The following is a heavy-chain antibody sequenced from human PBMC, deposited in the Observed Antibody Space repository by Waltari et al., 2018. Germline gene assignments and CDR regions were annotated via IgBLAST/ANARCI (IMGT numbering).Heavy chain of an antibody. J-gene: IGHJ4*02. V-gene: IGHV4-39*01. CDR2: INYSGSP. CDR3: ARRVGIGDYFDY. Sequence: QLQLQAPGPGLVKPSETLSLTCTVSGNSITSSDHSWTWIRQSPGRGRERIGSINYSGSPHYNPSLKSRVTISVDTSKNQFSLRLSSATAADTGVYYCARRVGIGDYFDYWGQGTLVTVSS. D-gene: IGHD2-21*01. CDR1: GNSITSSDHS.